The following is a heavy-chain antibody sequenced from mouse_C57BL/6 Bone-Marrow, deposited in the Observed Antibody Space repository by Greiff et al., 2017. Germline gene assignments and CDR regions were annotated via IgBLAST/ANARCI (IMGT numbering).Heavy chain of an antibody. CDR3: ARGGTGPAWFAY. CDR2: ISGGGGNT. Sequence: EVQRVESGGGLVKPGGSLKLSCAASGFTFSSYTMSWVRQTPEKRLEWVATISGGGGNTYYPDSVKGRFTISRDNAKNTLYLQMSSLRSEDTALYYCARGGTGPAWFAYWGQGTLVTVSA. CDR1: GFTFSSYT. D-gene: IGHD3-3*01. V-gene: IGHV5-9*01. J-gene: IGHJ3*01.